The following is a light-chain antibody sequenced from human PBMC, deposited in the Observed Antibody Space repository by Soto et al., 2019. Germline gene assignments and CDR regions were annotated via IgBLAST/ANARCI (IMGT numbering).Light chain of an antibody. J-gene: IGKJ1*01. CDR3: QEYNTWPWT. V-gene: IGKV3D-15*01. CDR2: GAS. CDR1: QSVSSSY. Sequence: EIVLTQSPGTLSLSPVERATLSCRASQSVSSSYLAWYQQKPGQAPRLLIYGASTRATGIPARFTGSGSGTEFILTITSLQSEDSAVYYCQEYNTWPWTFGQGTKVDI.